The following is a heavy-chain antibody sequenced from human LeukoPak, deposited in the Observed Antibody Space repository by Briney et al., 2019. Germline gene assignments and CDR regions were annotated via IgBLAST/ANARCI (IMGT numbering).Heavy chain of an antibody. V-gene: IGHV3-48*04. D-gene: IGHD1-1*01. CDR1: GFTFSSYS. Sequence: GGSLRLSCAASGFTFSSYSMNWVRQAPGKGLEWVSYISSSSSTIYYADSVKGRFTISRDNAKNSLYLQMNSLRAEDTAVYYCARQMENKLARFDYWGQGTLVTVSS. CDR2: ISSSSSTI. CDR3: ARQMENKLARFDY. J-gene: IGHJ4*02.